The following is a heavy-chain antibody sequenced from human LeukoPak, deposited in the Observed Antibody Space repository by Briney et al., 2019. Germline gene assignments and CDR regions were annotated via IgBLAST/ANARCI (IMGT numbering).Heavy chain of an antibody. D-gene: IGHD4-17*01. CDR1: QFTFSAYT. J-gene: IGHJ5*02. CDR2: ITSSGST. Sequence: PGGSLRLSCATSQFTFSAYTMNWVRQAPGKGLEWVSSITSSGSTYYADSVKGRFTISRDNTQKSLYLQMSSLRAEDTAVYYCAKSLTTVTINWFDPWGQGTLVTVSS. CDR3: AKSLTTVTINWFDP. V-gene: IGHV3-69-1*01.